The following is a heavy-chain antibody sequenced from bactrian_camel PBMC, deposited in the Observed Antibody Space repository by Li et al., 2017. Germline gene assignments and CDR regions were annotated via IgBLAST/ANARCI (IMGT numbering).Heavy chain of an antibody. CDR2: IRRDDST. CDR1: GYTFSRVC. J-gene: IGHJ4*01. D-gene: IGHD5*01. CDR3: AAGWSYGVGTLLRRHYDY. Sequence: HVQLVESGGGSVQAGGSLRLSCVVSGYTFSRVCMGWFRQAPGKEREGVTTIRRDDSTTYADSVTGRFTISQDNAKKTTYLQMDQLRTKDTAIYYCAAGWSYGVGTLLRRHYDYWGQGTQVTVS. V-gene: IGHV3S53*01.